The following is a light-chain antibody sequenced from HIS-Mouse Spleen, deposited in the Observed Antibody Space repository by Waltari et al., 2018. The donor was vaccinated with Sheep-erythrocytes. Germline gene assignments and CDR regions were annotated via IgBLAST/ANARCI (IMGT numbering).Light chain of an antibody. CDR2: LGS. CDR1: QSLLHSNGYNY. Sequence: DIVMTQSPLSLPVTPGEPASISCRSSQSLLHSNGYNYLDWYLQKPGQSPQLQIYLGSNRASGVPSRFSGSGSGTDFTLTISSLQPEDFATYYCQQFNNYPRTFGQGTKVEIK. CDR3: QQFNNYPRT. J-gene: IGKJ1*01. V-gene: IGKV2-28*01.